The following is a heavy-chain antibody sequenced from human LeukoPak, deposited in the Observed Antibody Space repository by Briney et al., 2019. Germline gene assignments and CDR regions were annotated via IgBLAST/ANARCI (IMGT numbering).Heavy chain of an antibody. V-gene: IGHV1-8*03. CDR3: ARDYCSSTSCYKRTFNY. CDR2: MNPNSGNT. CDR1: GYTFTSYD. D-gene: IGHD2-2*02. Sequence: GASVKVSCKASGYTFTSYDINWVRQATGQGLEWMGWMNPNSGNTGYAKKFQGRVTITGNTSIGTAYMELSSLRSEDTAVYYCARDYCSSTSCYKRTFNYWGQGTLVTVSS. J-gene: IGHJ4*02.